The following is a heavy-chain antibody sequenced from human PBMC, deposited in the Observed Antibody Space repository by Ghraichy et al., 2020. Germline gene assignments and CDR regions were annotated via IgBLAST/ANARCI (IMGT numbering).Heavy chain of an antibody. V-gene: IGHV3-23*01. CDR3: AKPLYTSRWYWFDT. D-gene: IGHD6-13*01. J-gene: IGHJ5*02. CDR1: GFTFSSYA. CDR2: ISDSGGST. Sequence: GGSLRLSCAASGFTFSSYAMSWVHQAPGKGLEWVSAISDSGGSTYYADSVKGRFTISRDNSKNTLYLQMNSLRAEDTAVYYCAKPLYTSRWYWFDTWGQGTLVSVSS.